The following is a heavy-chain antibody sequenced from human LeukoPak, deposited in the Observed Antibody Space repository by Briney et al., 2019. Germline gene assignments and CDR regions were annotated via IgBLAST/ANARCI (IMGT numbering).Heavy chain of an antibody. D-gene: IGHD4-17*01. CDR1: GGSMSDYH. Sequence: PSETLSLTCTVSGGSMSDYHWNWIRQSAGKGLEWIGRIHSSGSTNYKPSLKSRVTMSVDTSKNQFSLKLSSVTAADTAVYYCARDFNYGVYSHYMDVWGKGTTVTISS. CDR2: IHSSGST. CDR3: ARDFNYGVYSHYMDV. V-gene: IGHV4-4*07. J-gene: IGHJ6*03.